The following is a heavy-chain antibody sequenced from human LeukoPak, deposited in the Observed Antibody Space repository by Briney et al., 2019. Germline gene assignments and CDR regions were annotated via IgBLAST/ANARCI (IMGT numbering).Heavy chain of an antibody. CDR2: ISYDGSNK. D-gene: IGHD1-26*01. V-gene: IGHV3-30*04. Sequence: PGRSLRLSCAGSGFTFRSYAMHWVRQAPGKGLEWVAVISYDGSNKYCADSGRFTISRDNSKNTLYLQMNSLRAEDTAVYYCARAPALEGASKAYFECWAQGTLVTVSS. CDR1: GFTFRSYA. CDR3: ARAPALEGASKAYFEC. J-gene: IGHJ4*02.